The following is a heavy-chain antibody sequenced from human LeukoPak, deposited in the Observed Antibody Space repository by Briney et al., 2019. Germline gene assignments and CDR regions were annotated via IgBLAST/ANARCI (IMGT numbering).Heavy chain of an antibody. CDR2: MNPNSGNT. V-gene: IGHV1-8*01. CDR3: ASALGIVVVVAQDYYGMDV. J-gene: IGHJ6*02. CDR1: GYTFTSYD. D-gene: IGHD2-15*01. Sequence: ASVKVSCKASGYTFTSYDINWVRQAPGQGLEWMGWMNPNSGNTGYAQKFQGRVTMTRNTSISTAYMELSSLRSEDTAVYYCASALGIVVVVAQDYYGMDVWGQGTTVTVSS.